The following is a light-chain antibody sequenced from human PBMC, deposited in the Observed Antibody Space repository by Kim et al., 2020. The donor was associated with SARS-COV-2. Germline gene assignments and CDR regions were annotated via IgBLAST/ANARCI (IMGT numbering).Light chain of an antibody. CDR1: NIGRKN. CDR3: QVWDSSSWV. J-gene: IGLJ3*02. CDR2: RDS. V-gene: IGLV3-9*01. Sequence: SYELTQPLSVSVALGQTARITCGGNNIGRKNVHWYQQKPGQAPVLVIYRDSNRPSGIPERFSGSNSGNTATLTISRAQAGDEADYYCQVWDSSSWVFGGGTQLTVL.